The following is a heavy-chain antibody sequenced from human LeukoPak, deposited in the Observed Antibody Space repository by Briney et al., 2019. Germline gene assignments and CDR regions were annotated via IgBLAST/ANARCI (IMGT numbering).Heavy chain of an antibody. V-gene: IGHV5-51*01. CDR1: GYSFTTYW. CDR3: ARHPNNNYDDTTTYTY. J-gene: IGHJ4*02. D-gene: IGHD2/OR15-2a*01. Sequence: GESLKISCKGSGYSFTTYWIGWVREMPGKGLEWMAIIYPGDSDTRYSPSFQGQVTISADKSISTAYLQWSSLKASDTAMYYCARHPNNNYDDTTTYTYWGQGTLVTVSS. CDR2: IYPGDSDT.